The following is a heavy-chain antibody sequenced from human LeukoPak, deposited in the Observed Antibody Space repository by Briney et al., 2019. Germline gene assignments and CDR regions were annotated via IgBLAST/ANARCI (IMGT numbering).Heavy chain of an antibody. V-gene: IGHV3-7*01. CDR1: GFTFSSYW. CDR3: ARDRYYYGSGKAAAAHY. CDR2: IKQDGSEK. D-gene: IGHD3-10*01. Sequence: GGSLRLSCAASGFTFSSYWMGWVRQAPGKGLEWVANIKQDGSEKYYVDSVKGRFTISRDNAKNSLYLQMNSLRAEDTAVYYCARDRYYYGSGKAAAAHYWGQGTLVTVSS. J-gene: IGHJ4*02.